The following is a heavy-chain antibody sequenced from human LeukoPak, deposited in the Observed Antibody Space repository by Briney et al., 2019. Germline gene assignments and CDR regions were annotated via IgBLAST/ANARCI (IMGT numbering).Heavy chain of an antibody. Sequence: GGSLRLSCVASGFIFSKYGMHWVRQAPGKGLGWVAVISYDGSNKDYADSVKGRFTISRDNSKNTLYLQMNSLRTEDTAVYYCAKDWRWELLKGAFNVWGQGTMVTVSA. CDR1: GFIFSKYG. CDR2: ISYDGSNK. V-gene: IGHV3-30*18. CDR3: AKDWRWELLKGAFNV. J-gene: IGHJ3*01. D-gene: IGHD2-15*01.